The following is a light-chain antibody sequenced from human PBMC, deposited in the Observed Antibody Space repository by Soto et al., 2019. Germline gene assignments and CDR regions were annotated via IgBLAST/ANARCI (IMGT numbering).Light chain of an antibody. J-gene: IGKJ2*01. CDR1: QSVSSY. V-gene: IGKV3-11*01. Sequence: EIVLTQSPATLSLSPGERATLSCRASQSVSSYLAWYQQKPGQAPRLLIYDASNRATGIPARFSGSGSGTDFTLTISSLEPEDFAVYSCQQRSNWPPYTFGQGTKLEI. CDR2: DAS. CDR3: QQRSNWPPYT.